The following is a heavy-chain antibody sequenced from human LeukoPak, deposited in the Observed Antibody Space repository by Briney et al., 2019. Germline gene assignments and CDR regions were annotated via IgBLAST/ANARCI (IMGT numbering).Heavy chain of an antibody. J-gene: IGHJ4*02. D-gene: IGHD4-17*01. CDR3: ASPNYDYGDYSYFDY. Sequence: SETLSLTCTVSGYSISSGYYWGWIRQPPGKGLEWIGSIYHSGSTYYNPSLKSRVTISVDTSKDQFSLKLSSVTAADTAVYYCASPNYDYGDYSYFDYWGQGTLVTVSS. V-gene: IGHV4-38-2*02. CDR2: IYHSGST. CDR1: GYSISSGYY.